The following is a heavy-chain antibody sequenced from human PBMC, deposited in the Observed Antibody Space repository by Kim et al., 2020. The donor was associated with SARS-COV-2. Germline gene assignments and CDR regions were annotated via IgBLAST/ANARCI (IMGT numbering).Heavy chain of an antibody. CDR1: GFTFSSYG. CDR3: ARESDSSGVNWFDP. J-gene: IGHJ5*02. Sequence: GGSLRLSCAASGFTFSSYGMHWVRQAPGKGLEWVAVIWYDGSNKYYADSVKGRFTISRDNSKNTLYLQMNSLRAEDTAVYYCARESDSSGVNWFDPWGQGTLVTVSS. CDR2: IWYDGSNK. V-gene: IGHV3-33*01. D-gene: IGHD6-19*01.